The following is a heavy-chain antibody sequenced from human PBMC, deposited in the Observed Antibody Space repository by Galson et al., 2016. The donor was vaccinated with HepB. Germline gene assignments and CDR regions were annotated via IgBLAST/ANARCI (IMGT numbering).Heavy chain of an antibody. V-gene: IGHV3-23*01. J-gene: IGHJ4*02. CDR2: INNSGGRT. Sequence: SLRLSCAASEFTFTSYAMSWVRQAPGKGLEWVSSINNSGGRTHYADSVRGRFTISRDNSKNTLFLQMNSLRAEDTALYYCAKDRWTGQLLPHGFVYWGQGTLVTVSS. CDR1: EFTFTSYA. D-gene: IGHD6-6*01. CDR3: AKDRWTGQLLPHGFVY.